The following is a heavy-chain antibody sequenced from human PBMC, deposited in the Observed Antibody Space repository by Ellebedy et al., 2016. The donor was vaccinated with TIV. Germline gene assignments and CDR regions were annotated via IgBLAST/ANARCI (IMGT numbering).Heavy chain of an antibody. Sequence: AASVKVSCKASGYTFTGYYMHWVRQAPGQGLEWMGWINPNSGGTNYAQKFQGWVTMTRDTSISTAYMELSRLRSDDTAVYYCARAAPHCSGGSCYSGGKAFDIWGQGTMVTVSS. CDR1: GYTFTGYY. J-gene: IGHJ3*02. CDR3: ARAAPHCSGGSCYSGGKAFDI. V-gene: IGHV1-2*04. CDR2: INPNSGGT. D-gene: IGHD2-15*01.